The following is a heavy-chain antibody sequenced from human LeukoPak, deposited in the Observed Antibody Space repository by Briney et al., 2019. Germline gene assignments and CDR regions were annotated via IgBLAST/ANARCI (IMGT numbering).Heavy chain of an antibody. V-gene: IGHV3-23*01. J-gene: IGHJ4*02. CDR1: GITLSNYG. D-gene: IGHD3-22*01. CDR2: ISDSGGRT. CDR3: AKRGVVIRVILVGFHKEAYYFDS. Sequence: GGSLRLSCAVSGITLSNYGMSWVRQAPGKGLEWVAGISDSGGRTNYVDSVKGRFTISRDNPKNTLYLQMNSLRVEDTAVYFCAKRGVVIRVILVGFHKEAYYFDSWGQGALVTVSS.